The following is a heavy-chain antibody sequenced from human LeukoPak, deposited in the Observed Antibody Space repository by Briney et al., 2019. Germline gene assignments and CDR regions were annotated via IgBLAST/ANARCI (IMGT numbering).Heavy chain of an antibody. D-gene: IGHD2-2*01. V-gene: IGHV3-30*02. Sequence: GGSLRLSCAASGFTFSSYGMHWVRQAPCKGLEWVAFIRYDGSNKYYADSVKGRFTISRDNSKNTLYLQMNSLRAEDTAVYYCAKDAPPYQLIYGAFDYWGQGTLVTVSS. CDR1: GFTFSSYG. CDR3: AKDAPPYQLIYGAFDY. CDR2: IRYDGSNK. J-gene: IGHJ4*02.